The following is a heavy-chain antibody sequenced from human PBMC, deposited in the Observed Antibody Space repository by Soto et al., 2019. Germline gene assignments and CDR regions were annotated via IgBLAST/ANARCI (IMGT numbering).Heavy chain of an antibody. CDR2: INHSGST. J-gene: IGHJ6*03. CDR3: ARHGTIYGYYYYLDV. D-gene: IGHD4-17*01. CDR1: GGSFSGYY. V-gene: IGHV4-34*01. Sequence: TSETLSLTCAVYGGSFSGYYWSWIRQPPGKGLEWIGEINHSGSTNYNPSLKSRVTISVDTSKNQFSLKLSSVTAADTAVYYCARHGTIYGYYYYLDVWGKGTTVTVSS.